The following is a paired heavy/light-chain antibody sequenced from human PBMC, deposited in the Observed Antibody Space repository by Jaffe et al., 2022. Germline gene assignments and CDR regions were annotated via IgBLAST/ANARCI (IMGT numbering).Heavy chain of an antibody. V-gene: IGHV3-30*02. CDR2: IRYDGNNQ. CDR1: GFTFSTYA. J-gene: IGHJ4*02. Sequence: QVQLVESGGGVVQSGGSLRLSCAASGFTFSTYAMHWVRQAPGKGLEWVAFIRYDGNNQYYADSVKGRFTISRDNSKNTLYLQMNSLRAEDTAVYYCAKDLATNSIEYWGQGTLVTVSS. D-gene: IGHD5-12*01. CDR3: AKDLATNSIEY.
Light chain of an antibody. CDR2: ENN. J-gene: IGLJ1*01. CDR1: SSNIGNNY. Sequence: QSVLTQPPSVSAAPGQKVTISCSGSSSNIGNNYVSWYQQLPGTAPKLLIYENNKRPSGIPDRFSGSKSGTSATLGITGLQTGDEADYYCGTWDNSLTWVFGTGTKVTVL. CDR3: GTWDNSLTWV. V-gene: IGLV1-51*02.